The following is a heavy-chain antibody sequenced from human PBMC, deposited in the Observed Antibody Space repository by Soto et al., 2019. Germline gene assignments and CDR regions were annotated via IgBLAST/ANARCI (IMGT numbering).Heavy chain of an antibody. CDR1: GFTFSSYG. V-gene: IGHV3-33*01. CDR3: ARGTQYYDILTGYYYYYGMDV. J-gene: IGHJ6*02. CDR2: IWYDGSNK. D-gene: IGHD3-9*01. Sequence: GESLKISCAASGFTFSSYGMHWVRQAPGKGLEWVAVIWYDGSNKYYADSVKGRFTISRDNSKNTPYLQMNSLRAEDTAVYYCARGTQYYDILTGYYYYYGMDVWGQGTTVTVSS.